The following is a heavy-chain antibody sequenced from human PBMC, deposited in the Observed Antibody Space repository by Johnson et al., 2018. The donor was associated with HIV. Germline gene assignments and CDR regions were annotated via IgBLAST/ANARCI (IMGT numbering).Heavy chain of an antibody. CDR1: GFTFSRYG. CDR2: ISYDGNNK. D-gene: IGHD3-10*01. Sequence: QMQLVESGGGVVQPGRSLRLSCAASGFTFSRYGMHWVRQAPGKGLEWVAVISYDGNNKYSADSVKGRFTISRDNSKNTLYLQMNSLRVEDTAVYYCAKSTQASILRESGPYGAFDIWGQGTMVTVSS. CDR3: AKSTQASILRESGPYGAFDI. J-gene: IGHJ3*02. V-gene: IGHV3-30*18.